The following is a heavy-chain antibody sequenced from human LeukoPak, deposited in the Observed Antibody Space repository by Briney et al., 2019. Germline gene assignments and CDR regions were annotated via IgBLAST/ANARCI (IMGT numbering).Heavy chain of an antibody. CDR2: IIPIFGTA. Sequence: ASVKVSCKASGGTFCSYAISWVRQAPGQGLEWMGGIIPIFGTANYAQKFQGRVTITADESTSTAYMELSSLRSEDTAVYYCARAISSGWSGDLRYWGRGTLVTVSS. V-gene: IGHV1-69*13. CDR3: ARAISSGWSGDLRY. D-gene: IGHD6-19*01. J-gene: IGHJ4*02. CDR1: GGTFCSYA.